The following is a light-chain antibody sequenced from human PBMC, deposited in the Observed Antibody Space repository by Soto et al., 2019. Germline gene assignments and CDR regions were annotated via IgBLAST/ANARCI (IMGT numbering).Light chain of an antibody. J-gene: IGLJ3*02. V-gene: IGLV1-40*01. CDR2: RNS. CDR3: PSYDSSLSGSV. Sequence: QSALTQPPSVSGAPGQRVTISCTGSSSNIGAGYDVHWYQQLPGTAPKLLIYRNSNRPSGVPDRFSGSKSGTSASLAITWLPAEDEADYYCPSYDSSLSGSVFGGGTKLTVL. CDR1: SSNIGAGYD.